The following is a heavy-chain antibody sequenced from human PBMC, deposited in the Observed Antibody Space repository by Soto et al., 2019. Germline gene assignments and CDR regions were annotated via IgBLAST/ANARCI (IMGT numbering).Heavy chain of an antibody. CDR2: ISGSGGTT. V-gene: IGHV3-23*01. J-gene: IGHJ4*02. Sequence: EVQLLESGGGLVQPGGSLRLSCAASGFIFSSYAMSWVRQAPGKGLEWVSGISGSGGTTYYADSVKGRLTISRDNSKNTLYLQMNSLRAEDTAVYYCAKARRGTIDYWGQGTLVTVSS. CDR1: GFIFSSYA. CDR3: AKARRGTIDY.